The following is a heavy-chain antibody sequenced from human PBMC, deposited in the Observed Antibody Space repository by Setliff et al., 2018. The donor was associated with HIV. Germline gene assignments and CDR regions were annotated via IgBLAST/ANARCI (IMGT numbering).Heavy chain of an antibody. CDR3: ARGVAAAGL. V-gene: IGHV4-4*02. D-gene: IGHD6-13*01. CDR2: IFYSGHT. Sequence: SETLSLTCAVSGGSINGSNWWSWVRQSPGKGLEWIGNIFYSGHTFYNPSLRSRVTIPVDTSKNQFSLKLSSVTAADTAVYYCARGVAAAGLWGQGTLVTVSS. J-gene: IGHJ4*02. CDR1: GGSINGSNW.